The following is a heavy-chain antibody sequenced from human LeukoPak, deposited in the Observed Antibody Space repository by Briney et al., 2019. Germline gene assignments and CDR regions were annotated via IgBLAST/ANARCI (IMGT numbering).Heavy chain of an antibody. V-gene: IGHV1-2*02. D-gene: IGHD3-10*01. CDR2: INPNSGGT. J-gene: IGHJ6*02. CDR1: GYTFTVYY. CDR3: ARGDYYGSGSYFGYYYYYGMDV. Sequence: ASVKVSCKASGYTFTVYYMHWVRQAPGQGLEWMGWINPNSGGTNYAQKFQGRVTMTRDTSISTAYMELSRLRSDDTAVYYCARGDYYGSGSYFGYYYYYGMDVWGRGTTVTVSS.